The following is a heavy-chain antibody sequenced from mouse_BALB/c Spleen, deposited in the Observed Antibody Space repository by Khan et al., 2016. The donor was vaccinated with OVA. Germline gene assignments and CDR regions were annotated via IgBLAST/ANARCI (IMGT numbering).Heavy chain of an antibody. CDR1: GYSFTSYY. CDR2: IDPFNGGS. V-gene: IGHV1-31*01. J-gene: IGHJ3*01. Sequence: VQLQQSGPELMKPGASVKISCKASGYSFTSYYIHWVKQSHGKTLEWIGYIDPFNGGSTYNQKFKVKATLTVDKSSNTAYMHLTSLTSEDSAVYYCARHGSTSWFPYWAQGTLVTVSA. D-gene: IGHD1-1*01. CDR3: ARHGSTSWFPY.